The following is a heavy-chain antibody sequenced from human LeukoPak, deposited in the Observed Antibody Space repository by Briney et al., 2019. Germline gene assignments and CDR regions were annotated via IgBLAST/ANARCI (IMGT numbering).Heavy chain of an antibody. Sequence: PGGSLRLSCAASGFTFSSYAMSWVRQAPGKGLEWVSAISGSGGSTYYADSVKGRFTISRDNSKNTLYLQMNSLRAEDTAVYYCAKAGCSSTSCHRNPYYYYYYMDVWGKGTTVTVSS. CDR2: ISGSGGST. J-gene: IGHJ6*03. V-gene: IGHV3-23*01. CDR1: GFTFSSYA. CDR3: AKAGCSSTSCHRNPYYYYYYMDV. D-gene: IGHD2-2*01.